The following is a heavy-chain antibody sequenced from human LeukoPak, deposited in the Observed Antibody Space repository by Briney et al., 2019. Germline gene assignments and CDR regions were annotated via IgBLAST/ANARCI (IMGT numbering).Heavy chain of an antibody. Sequence: SETLSLTCTVSGGSIRSNYWNWIRQSPGKGLEWIGYIHNSGNTNQNPSLNSRVTISVDTSKNQFSLKLSSVTAADTAVYYCARGGGCTSISRDLDHWGQGILVTVSS. CDR1: GGSIRSNY. V-gene: IGHV4-59*01. J-gene: IGHJ4*02. CDR3: ARGGGCTSISRDLDH. CDR2: IHNSGNT. D-gene: IGHD2-2*01.